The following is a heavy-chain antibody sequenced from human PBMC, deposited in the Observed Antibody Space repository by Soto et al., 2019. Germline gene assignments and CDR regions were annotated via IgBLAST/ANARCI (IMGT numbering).Heavy chain of an antibody. CDR1: GGTFSSYT. J-gene: IGHJ4*02. Sequence: QVQLVQSGAEVKKPGSSVKVSCKASGGTFSSYTISWVRQAPGQGLEWMGRIIPILGIANYAQKFQGRVTITADKSTSPAYMELSSLRSEDTAVYYCARGLKSYYDSSGYTHHLGYWGQGTLVTVSS. V-gene: IGHV1-69*02. D-gene: IGHD3-22*01. CDR2: IIPILGIA. CDR3: ARGLKSYYDSSGYTHHLGY.